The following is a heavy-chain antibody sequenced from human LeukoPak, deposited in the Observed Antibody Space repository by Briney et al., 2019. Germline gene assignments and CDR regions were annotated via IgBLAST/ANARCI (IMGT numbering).Heavy chain of an antibody. CDR1: GFTFSSYW. J-gene: IGHJ4*02. D-gene: IGHD2-8*01. CDR2: IKSIPDGGTT. Sequence: GGSLRLSCAASGFTFSSYWMSWVRQAPGKGLEWVGRIKSIPDGGTTDYAAPVKGRFTVSRDDSKNTLYLQMNSLITEDTAVYYCTTASWGYWSRTSGRDYWGQGTLVTVSS. V-gene: IGHV3-15*01. CDR3: TTASWGYWSRTSGRDY.